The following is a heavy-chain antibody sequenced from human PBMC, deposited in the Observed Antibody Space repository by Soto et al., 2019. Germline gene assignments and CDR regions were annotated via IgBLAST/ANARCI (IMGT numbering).Heavy chain of an antibody. D-gene: IGHD3-10*01. CDR1: GDSMSRRRYS. CDR2: IYSTEGS. J-gene: IGHJ5*02. V-gene: IGHV4-39*01. Sequence: SETLSLTCAVSGDSMSRRRYSCGWIRLPPGKGLEWLRTIYSTEGSDYNNSLKMRVAVSVDXSKNPSSLQLPSVTAADPAVXYXXRVLLWFGELFTENWFVPWGQGTQISVSS. CDR3: XRVLLWFGELFTENWFVP.